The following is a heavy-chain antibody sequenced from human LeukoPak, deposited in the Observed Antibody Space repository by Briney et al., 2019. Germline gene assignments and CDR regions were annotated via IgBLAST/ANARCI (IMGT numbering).Heavy chain of an antibody. CDR2: IYSGGST. CDR1: GFTVSSNF. D-gene: IGHD2-8*01. V-gene: IGHV3-66*02. CDR3: ARGSRNVYFDY. J-gene: IGHJ4*02. Sequence: GGSLRLSCAASGFTVSSNFMSWVRQAPGKGLERVSVIYSGGSTYYADSVKGRFTISGDNSKNTLYLQMNSLRPEDTAVYYCARGSRNVYFDYWGQGTLVTVSS.